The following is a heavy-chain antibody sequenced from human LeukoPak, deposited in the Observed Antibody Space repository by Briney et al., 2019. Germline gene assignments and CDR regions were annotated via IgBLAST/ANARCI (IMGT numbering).Heavy chain of an antibody. CDR3: AKDRDYGDYWGVWWYFDL. D-gene: IGHD4-17*01. CDR1: GFTFSSYA. Sequence: PGGSLRLSCAASGFTFSSYAVSWVRQAPGKGLEWVSAISASGGSTYDADSVKGRFTLSRDNSKNTLYLQMNSLRAEDTAVYYCAKDRDYGDYWGVWWYFDLWGRGTLVTVSS. J-gene: IGHJ2*01. V-gene: IGHV3-23*01. CDR2: ISASGGST.